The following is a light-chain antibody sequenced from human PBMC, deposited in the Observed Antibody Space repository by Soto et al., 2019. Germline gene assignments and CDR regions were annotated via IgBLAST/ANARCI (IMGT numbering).Light chain of an antibody. CDR1: QSISSW. J-gene: IGKJ1*01. CDR2: DAS. Sequence: DIQMTQSPSTLSASVGDRVTFTCRASQSISSWLAWYQQKPGKAPNLLIYDASTLESGVPSRFSGNGSGTEFTLTISSLQPDDFATYYCQHYIAYPWTFGQGAKVEIK. V-gene: IGKV1-5*01. CDR3: QHYIAYPWT.